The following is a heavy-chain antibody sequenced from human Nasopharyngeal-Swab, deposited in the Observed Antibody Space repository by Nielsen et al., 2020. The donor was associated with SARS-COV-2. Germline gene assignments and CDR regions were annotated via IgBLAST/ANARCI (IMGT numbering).Heavy chain of an antibody. CDR2: INPNSGGT. CDR1: GYTFTGYY. Sequence: ASVKGACKASGYTFTGYYMHRVRQAPGQGLEGMGRINPNSGGTNYAQKFQGRVTMTRDTSISTAYMELSRLRSDDTAVYYCARSPTPMVQGERDWFDPWGQGTLVTVSS. J-gene: IGHJ5*02. D-gene: IGHD3-10*01. CDR3: ARSPTPMVQGERDWFDP. V-gene: IGHV1-2*06.